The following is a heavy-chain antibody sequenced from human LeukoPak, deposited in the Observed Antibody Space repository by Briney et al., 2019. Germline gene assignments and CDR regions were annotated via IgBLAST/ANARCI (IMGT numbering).Heavy chain of an antibody. Sequence: GGSLTLSCAASGFTFSRHGMNWVRQAPGKGLEWVGFIRSKAYGGTTEYAASVKGRFIISRDDSKSIAYLQMNSLKSEDTAVYYCSRESTNAFDIWGQGTMVTVSS. V-gene: IGHV3-49*04. CDR2: IRSKAYGGTT. CDR3: SRESTNAFDI. CDR1: GFTFSRHG. J-gene: IGHJ3*02.